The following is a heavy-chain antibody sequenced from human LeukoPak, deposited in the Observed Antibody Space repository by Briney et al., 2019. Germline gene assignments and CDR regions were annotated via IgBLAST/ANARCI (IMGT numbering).Heavy chain of an antibody. D-gene: IGHD3-22*01. CDR1: GGSIRTRIYY. V-gene: IGHV4-39*01. CDR3: AGLGDSSGDHPYGFDI. Sequence: PSETLSLTCTVSGGSIRTRIYYWVWIRQPPGTGLEWIGCDSYSGSTHYNPSLNSRVTISVDTSKNQFSLKVSSVTAADTAVYYCAGLGDSSGDHPYGFDIWGQGTMVTVSS. CDR2: DSYSGST. J-gene: IGHJ3*02.